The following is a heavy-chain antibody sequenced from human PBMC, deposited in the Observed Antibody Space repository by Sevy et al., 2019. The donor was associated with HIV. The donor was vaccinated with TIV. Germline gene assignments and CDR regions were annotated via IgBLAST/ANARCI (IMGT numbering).Heavy chain of an antibody. D-gene: IGHD6-13*01. Sequence: GGSLRLSCTASGFTFGDYCMSWVRQAPGKGLECVAFLKSDVYGGKVDHAASVRGRFVISRDDSKTIAYRQMNDLKTEETGVCYCTRWKAAQSIFDYWGQGALVTVS. V-gene: IGHV3-49*04. CDR1: GFTFGDYC. J-gene: IGHJ4*02. CDR3: TRWKAAQSIFDY. CDR2: LKSDVYGGKV.